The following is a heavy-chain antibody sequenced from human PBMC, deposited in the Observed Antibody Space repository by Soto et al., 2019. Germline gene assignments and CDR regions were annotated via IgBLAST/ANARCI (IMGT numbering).Heavy chain of an antibody. CDR2: IYYSGST. D-gene: IGHD5-18*01. CDR3: ARHVSAVGRRGYFDF. V-gene: IGHV4-31*03. J-gene: IGHJ4*02. CDR1: GGSMSTSAYY. Sequence: SETLSLTCTFPGGSMSTSAYYWSWIRQHPGKGLEWIGYIYYSGSTFYNPSLMSRVTISVDTSKQQFSLKMTSVTAADTAIYYCARHVSAVGRRGYFDFWGLGTLVTVSS.